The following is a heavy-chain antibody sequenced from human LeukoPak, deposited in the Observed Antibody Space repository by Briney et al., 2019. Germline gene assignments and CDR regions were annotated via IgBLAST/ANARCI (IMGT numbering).Heavy chain of an antibody. V-gene: IGHV3-30*02. CDR1: GFTFSSFG. CDR2: IRYDGSDQ. D-gene: IGHD5-12*01. Sequence: HTGGSLRLSCAASGFTFSSFGMHWVRQAPGKGLEWVALIRYDGSDQYYADSVKGRFTISRDNSKNTVYLQMNSLRAEDTAVYYCGKDFKSGYGDLWGQGTVVTVSS. CDR3: GKDFKSGYGDL. J-gene: IGHJ3*01.